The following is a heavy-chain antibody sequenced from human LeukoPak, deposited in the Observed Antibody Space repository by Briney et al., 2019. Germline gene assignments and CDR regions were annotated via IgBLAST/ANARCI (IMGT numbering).Heavy chain of an antibody. CDR3: ARHFRDYDFWSGHEGLHWFDP. Sequence: SETLSLTCAVSGYSISSGYYWGWIRQPPGKGLEWIGSIYHSGSTYYNPSLKSRVTISVDTSKNQFSLKLSSVTAADTAVYYCARHFRDYDFWSGHEGLHWFDPWGQGTLVTVSS. J-gene: IGHJ5*02. CDR2: IYHSGST. D-gene: IGHD3-3*01. CDR1: GYSISSGYY. V-gene: IGHV4-38-2*01.